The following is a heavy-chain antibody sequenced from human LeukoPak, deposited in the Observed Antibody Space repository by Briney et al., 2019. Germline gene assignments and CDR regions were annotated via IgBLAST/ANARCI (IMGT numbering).Heavy chain of an antibody. J-gene: IGHJ3*02. V-gene: IGHV5-51*01. CDR3: ARRSQVGIVGAPGAFDI. CDR2: IYPGDSDT. D-gene: IGHD1-26*01. Sequence: GESLKISCKGSGYSFTSYWIGWVRQMPGKGLEWMGIIYPGDSDTRYSPSFQGQVTISADKSISTAYLQWSSLKASDTAMYYCARRSQVGIVGAPGAFDIWGQGTMVTVSS. CDR1: GYSFTSYW.